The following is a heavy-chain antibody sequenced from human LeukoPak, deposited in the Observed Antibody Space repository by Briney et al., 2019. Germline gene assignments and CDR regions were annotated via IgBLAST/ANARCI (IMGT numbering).Heavy chain of an antibody. CDR2: IYSGGTT. V-gene: IGHV3-53*01. CDR3: ARVTQPSDLQWPYFDD. Sequence: PGGSLRLSCAVSGFTVSKNYMTWVRQAPGKGLEWVSIIYSGGTTYYADSVKGRFTISRDNSKNTLYLQMNGLRADDTAVYYCARVTQPSDLQWPYFDDWGQGTLVTVSS. J-gene: IGHJ4*02. D-gene: IGHD6-19*01. CDR1: GFTVSKNY.